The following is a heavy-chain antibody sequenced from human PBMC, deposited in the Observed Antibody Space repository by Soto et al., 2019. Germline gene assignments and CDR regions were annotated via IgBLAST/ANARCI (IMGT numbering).Heavy chain of an antibody. CDR3: AKGSWPIWFGVASTAFDI. CDR1: GFTFDDYA. CDR2: ISWNSGSI. J-gene: IGHJ3*02. Sequence: PGGSLRLSCAASGFTFDDYAMHWVRQAPGKGLEWVSGISWNSGSIGYADSVRGRFTISRDNAKNSLYLQMNSLRAEDTALYYCAKGSWPIWFGVASTAFDIWGQGTMVTVSS. D-gene: IGHD3-10*01. V-gene: IGHV3-9*01.